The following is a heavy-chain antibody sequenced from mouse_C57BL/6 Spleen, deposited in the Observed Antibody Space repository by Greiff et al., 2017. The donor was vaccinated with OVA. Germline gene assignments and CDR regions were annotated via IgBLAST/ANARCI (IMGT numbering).Heavy chain of an antibody. CDR1: GFTFSSYG. CDR3: ATSAQAATDYYFDY. D-gene: IGHD3-2*02. J-gene: IGHJ2*01. Sequence: DVQLVESGGDLVKPGGSLKLSCAASGFTFSSYGMSWVRQTPDKRLEWVATISSGGSYTYYPDSVKGRFTISRDNAKNTLYLQMSSLKSDDTAMYYSATSAQAATDYYFDYWGQGTTLTVSS. CDR2: ISSGGSYT. V-gene: IGHV5-6*01.